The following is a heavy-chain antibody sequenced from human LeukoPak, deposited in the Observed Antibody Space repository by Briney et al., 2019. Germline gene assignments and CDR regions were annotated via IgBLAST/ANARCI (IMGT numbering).Heavy chain of an antibody. D-gene: IGHD1-20*01. CDR2: VSYSGTT. Sequence: SETLSLTCTVSGGSISSSSFFWAWIRQPPGKGLEWIGTVSYSGTTYYSPSLKSRVTISVDTSKNQFSLKLSSVTAADTAVYYCASHGKRYNWKIDYWGQGTLVTVSS. CDR1: GGSISSSSFF. J-gene: IGHJ4*02. V-gene: IGHV4-39*01. CDR3: ASHGKRYNWKIDY.